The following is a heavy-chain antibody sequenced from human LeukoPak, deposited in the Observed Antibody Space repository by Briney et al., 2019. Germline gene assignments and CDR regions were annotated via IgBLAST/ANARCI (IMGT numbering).Heavy chain of an antibody. D-gene: IGHD6-13*01. CDR2: ISSSGSTI. J-gene: IGHJ4*02. CDR3: AKDSSLYGTSWWGNYFDY. Sequence: PGGSLRLSCAASGFTFSSYEMNRVRQAPGKGLEWVSYISSSGSTIYYADSLKGRFTISRDNAKNSLYLQMNSLRAEDTAVYYCAKDSSLYGTSWWGNYFDYWGQGTLVTVSS. CDR1: GFTFSSYE. V-gene: IGHV3-48*03.